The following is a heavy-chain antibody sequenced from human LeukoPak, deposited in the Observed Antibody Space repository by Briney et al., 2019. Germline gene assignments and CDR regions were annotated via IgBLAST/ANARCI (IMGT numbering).Heavy chain of an antibody. Sequence: SETLSLTCTVSGGSICSSSYYWGWIRQPPGKGLGWIGSIYYSGSTYYNPSLKSRVTISVDTSKNQFSLKLSSVTAADTAVYYCARRYYDFWSGYYTGAFDIWGQGTMVTVSS. CDR2: IYYSGST. D-gene: IGHD3-3*01. J-gene: IGHJ3*02. V-gene: IGHV4-39*01. CDR1: GGSICSSSYY. CDR3: ARRYYDFWSGYYTGAFDI.